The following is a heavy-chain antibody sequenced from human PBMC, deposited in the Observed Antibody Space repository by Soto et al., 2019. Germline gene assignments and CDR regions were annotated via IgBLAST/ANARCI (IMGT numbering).Heavy chain of an antibody. CDR3: ARDRSSSSGLSMTFDY. J-gene: IGHJ4*02. Sequence: GGSLRLSCSAAGFTFSSYGMHWVRQAPGKGLEWVAVIWYDGSNKYYADSVKGRFTISRDNSKNTLYLQMNSLRAEDTAVYYCARDRSSSSGLSMTFDYWGQGTLVTVSS. D-gene: IGHD6-6*01. CDR1: GFTFSSYG. V-gene: IGHV3-33*01. CDR2: IWYDGSNK.